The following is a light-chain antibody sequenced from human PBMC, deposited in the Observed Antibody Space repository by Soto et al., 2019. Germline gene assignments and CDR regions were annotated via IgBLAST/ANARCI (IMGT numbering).Light chain of an antibody. CDR2: GAS. V-gene: IGKV3-20*01. Sequence: EIVLTQSPGTLSLSPGERAALSCRASQSVSSSYLAWYQQKPGQAPRLLIYGASSRATGIPGRFSGSGSGTGFTLTISRLEAHDLPVYYCQQYGSSPQPFGQGTKLAI. CDR1: QSVSSSY. J-gene: IGKJ2*01. CDR3: QQYGSSPQP.